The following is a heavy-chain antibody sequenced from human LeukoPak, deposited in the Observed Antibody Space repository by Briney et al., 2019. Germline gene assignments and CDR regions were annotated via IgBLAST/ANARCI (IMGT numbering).Heavy chain of an antibody. Sequence: GESLKISCKGSEYSFSSYWTGWVRQMPGKGLEWMGIIYPGDSDTRYSPSFRGQVTISADKSISTAYLQWSSLKASDTAMYYCARVSLEMRIARNFDYWGQGTLVTVSS. J-gene: IGHJ4*02. CDR1: EYSFSSYW. V-gene: IGHV5-51*01. D-gene: IGHD5-24*01. CDR2: IYPGDSDT. CDR3: ARVSLEMRIARNFDY.